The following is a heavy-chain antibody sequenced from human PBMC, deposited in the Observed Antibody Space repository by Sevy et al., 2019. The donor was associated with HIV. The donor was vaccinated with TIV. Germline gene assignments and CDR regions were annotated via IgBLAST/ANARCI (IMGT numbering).Heavy chain of an antibody. CDR2: IFASGST. Sequence: SETLSLTCTVSGGSISSHNWSWIRQPAGKGLEWIGRIFASGSTNYNPSLKSRVSMSIDTSKKQFSLKLTSVTAADTAVYYCARVHGDYTYFDYWGQGTLVTVSS. CDR1: GGSISSHN. CDR3: ARVHGDYTYFDY. J-gene: IGHJ4*02. D-gene: IGHD4-17*01. V-gene: IGHV4-4*07.